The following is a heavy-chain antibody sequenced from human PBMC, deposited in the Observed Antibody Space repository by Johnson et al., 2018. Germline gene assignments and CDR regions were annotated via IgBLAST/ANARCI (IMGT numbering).Heavy chain of an antibody. D-gene: IGHD2-2*02. J-gene: IGHJ1*01. V-gene: IGHV3-30*04. CDR3: AKGPSYQLLYAEYFQY. CDR2: ISYDGSNK. Sequence: QVQLVQSGGGVVQPGRSLRLSCATSGFTFSSYAMHWVRQAPGKGLEWVAVISYDGSNKYYADSVKGRFTISRDNSKNTLYLQMNSLRAEDTAVYYCAKGPSYQLLYAEYFQYWGQGTLVTVSS. CDR1: GFTFSSYA.